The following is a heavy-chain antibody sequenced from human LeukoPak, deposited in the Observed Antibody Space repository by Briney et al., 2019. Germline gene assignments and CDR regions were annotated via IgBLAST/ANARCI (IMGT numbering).Heavy chain of an antibody. CDR2: IYHSGST. CDR3: ARDNRFDY. J-gene: IGHJ4*02. V-gene: IGHV4-30-2*01. CDR1: GGSISSGGYY. Sequence: SETLSLTCTVSGGSISSGGYYWSWIRQPPGKGLEWIVYIYHSGSTYYNPSLKSRVTISVDTSKNQFSLKLSSVTAADTAVYYCARDNRFDYWGQGTLVTVSS.